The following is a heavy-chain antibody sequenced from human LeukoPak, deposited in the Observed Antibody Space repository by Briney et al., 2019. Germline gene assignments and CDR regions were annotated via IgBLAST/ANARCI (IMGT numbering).Heavy chain of an antibody. V-gene: IGHV3-23*01. D-gene: IGHD6-19*01. Sequence: GGSLRLSCAASGFTFDKAWMTWVRQAPGKGLEWVSAITGSGAFTDYADSVKGRFTISRDNSKNTLYLQMNSLRAEDTAVYYCAKRSAESSGYFNYWGQGILVTVSS. CDR3: AKRSAESSGYFNY. CDR1: GFTFDKAW. J-gene: IGHJ4*02. CDR2: ITGSGAFT.